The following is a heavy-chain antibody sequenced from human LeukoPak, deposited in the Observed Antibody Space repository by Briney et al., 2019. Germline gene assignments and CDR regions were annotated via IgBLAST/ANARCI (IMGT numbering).Heavy chain of an antibody. CDR3: AKPRKRGITMIVVVIKDAFDI. D-gene: IGHD3-22*01. J-gene: IGHJ3*02. V-gene: IGHV3-23*01. CDR1: GFTFSSYA. CDR2: ISGSGGST. Sequence: GGSLRLSCAASGFTFSSYAMSWVRQAPGKGLEWVSAISGSGGSTYYADSVKGRFTISRDNSKNTLYLQMNSLRAEDTAVYYCAKPRKRGITMIVVVIKDAFDIWGQGTMVTVSS.